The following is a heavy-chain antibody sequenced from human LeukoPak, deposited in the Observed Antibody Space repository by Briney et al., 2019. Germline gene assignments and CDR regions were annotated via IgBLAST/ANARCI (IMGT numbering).Heavy chain of an antibody. V-gene: IGHV3-21*01. CDR3: ARDYYSSSDY. D-gene: IGHD6-13*01. CDR1: GFTFSSYS. J-gene: IGHJ4*02. Sequence: PGGSLRLSFAASGFTFSSYSMNLVRPAPGKGLEWVSSISSSSSDIHYADSVKGRFSISRDNAKNSLYLQMSSLRAEDTAVYYCARDYYSSSDYWGQGALVTVSS. CDR2: ISSSSSDI.